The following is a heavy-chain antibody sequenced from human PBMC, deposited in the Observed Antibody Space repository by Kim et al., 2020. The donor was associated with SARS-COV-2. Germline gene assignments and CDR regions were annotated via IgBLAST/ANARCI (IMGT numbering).Heavy chain of an antibody. CDR3: AKGVQLWSNPTTDY. CDR1: GFTFSSYA. CDR2: ISGSGGST. V-gene: IGHV3-23*01. J-gene: IGHJ4*02. Sequence: GGSLRLSCAASGFTFSSYAMSWVRQAPGKGLEWVSAISGSGGSTYYADSVKGRFTISRDNSKNTLYLQMNSLRAEDTAVYYCAKGVQLWSNPTTDYWGQGTLVTVSS. D-gene: IGHD5-18*01.